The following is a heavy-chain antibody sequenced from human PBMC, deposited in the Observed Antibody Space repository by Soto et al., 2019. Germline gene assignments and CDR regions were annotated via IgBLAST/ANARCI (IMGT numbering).Heavy chain of an antibody. D-gene: IGHD3-3*01. CDR3: ARGSRGGYDYSYYGMDV. CDR1: GGTFSSYA. J-gene: IGHJ6*02. V-gene: IGHV1-69*13. CDR2: IIPIFGTA. Sequence: ASVKVSCKASGGTFSSYAISWVRQAPGQGLEWMGGIIPIFGTANYAQKFQGRVTITADESTSTAYMELSSLRSEDTAVYYCARGSRGGYDYSYYGMDVWGQGTTVTVSS.